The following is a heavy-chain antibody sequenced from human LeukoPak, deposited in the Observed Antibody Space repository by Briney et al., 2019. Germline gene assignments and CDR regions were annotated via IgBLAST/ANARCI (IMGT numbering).Heavy chain of an antibody. CDR1: GFTFSSHG. J-gene: IGHJ4*02. Sequence: PGGSLRLSCAASGFTFSSHGMHWARQAAGQGLEWVAVIWYDGSDKYYADSVKGRFTISRDNSKNTLYLQMTSLRADDTAVYYCARDRVLHYFDYWGQGALVTVSS. CDR3: ARDRVLHYFDY. D-gene: IGHD3-16*01. CDR2: IWYDGSDK. V-gene: IGHV3-33*01.